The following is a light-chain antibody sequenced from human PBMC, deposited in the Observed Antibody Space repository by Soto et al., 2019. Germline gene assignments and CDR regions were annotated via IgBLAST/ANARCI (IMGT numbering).Light chain of an antibody. Sequence: EIVLTHSPATLSLSPGERPTLSCRASQSFSSTLAWYQQKPVQAPRLLFFDASKRATGIPARFSGRGSGTDFTLTISSLEPEDFAVYYCQQRSNWPPVITFGQGTRLEIK. CDR3: QQRSNWPPVIT. V-gene: IGKV3-11*01. CDR2: DAS. J-gene: IGKJ5*01. CDR1: QSFSST.